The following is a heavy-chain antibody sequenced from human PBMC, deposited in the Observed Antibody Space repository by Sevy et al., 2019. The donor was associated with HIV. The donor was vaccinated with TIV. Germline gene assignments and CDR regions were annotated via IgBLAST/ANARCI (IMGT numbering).Heavy chain of an antibody. CDR3: ARGGGYCGGDCYSIDY. CDR2: IWYDGTIK. CDR1: GFTFSSYV. V-gene: IGHV3-33*08. Sequence: GGSLRLSCAASGFTFSSYVMHWVRQAPGKGLEWVALIWYDGTIKYYADPVKGRFNISRDNSKDTMFLQMNSLTPEDTAVYYCARGGGYCGGDCYSIDYWGQGALVTVSS. J-gene: IGHJ4*02. D-gene: IGHD2-21*02.